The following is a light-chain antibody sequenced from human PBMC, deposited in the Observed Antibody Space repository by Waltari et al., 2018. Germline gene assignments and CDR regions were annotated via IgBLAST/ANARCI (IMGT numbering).Light chain of an antibody. J-gene: IGLJ3*02. Sequence: QSALTQPASVSGSPGQSITISCTGTSSDVGGYHLVSWYQQHPGKSPKLLIYAGNTWPSGVSHRFSGSKSGNTASLTISGLQAEDEADYYCCSFAGSTTWVFGGGTTLTVL. CDR1: SSDVGGYHL. V-gene: IGLV2-23*01. CDR3: CSFAGSTTWV. CDR2: AGN.